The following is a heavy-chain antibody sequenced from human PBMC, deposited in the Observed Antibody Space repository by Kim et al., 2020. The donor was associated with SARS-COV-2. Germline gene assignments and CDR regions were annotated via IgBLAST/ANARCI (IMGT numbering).Heavy chain of an antibody. V-gene: IGHV4-59*09. Sequence: KSRVTISVDTSKNQFSLKLGSVTAADTAVYYCARGDDGYDLGYYYYGMDVWGQGTTVTVSS. D-gene: IGHD5-12*01. J-gene: IGHJ6*02. CDR3: ARGDDGYDLGYYYYGMDV.